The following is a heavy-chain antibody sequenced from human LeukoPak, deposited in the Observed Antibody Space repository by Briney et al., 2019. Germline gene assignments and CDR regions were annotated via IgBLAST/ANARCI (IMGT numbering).Heavy chain of an antibody. J-gene: IGHJ4*02. CDR1: GFTFDDYG. CDR2: INWNGGGT. Sequence: GGSLRLSCAASGFTFDDYGMSWVRQAPEKGLEWISGINWNGGGTSYVDSVKGRFTISRDNAQNSLYLEMKSLRVDDTALYYCARGGPFSETSTDYWGQGTLVTVSS. V-gene: IGHV3-20*04. CDR3: ARGGPFSETSTDY. D-gene: IGHD2/OR15-2a*01.